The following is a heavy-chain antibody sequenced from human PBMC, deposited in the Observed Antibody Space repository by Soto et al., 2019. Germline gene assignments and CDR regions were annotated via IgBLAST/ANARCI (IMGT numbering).Heavy chain of an antibody. D-gene: IGHD2-21*02. CDR3: ARDKNCGGDCYPTWFDP. CDR1: GYTFTSYA. J-gene: IGHJ5*02. Sequence: ASVKVSCKASGYTFTSYAMHWLRQAPGQRLEWMGWINAGNGNTKYSQKFQGRVTITRDTSASTAYMELSSLRSEDTAVYYCARDKNCGGDCYPTWFDPWGQGTLVTVSS. CDR2: INAGNGNT. V-gene: IGHV1-3*01.